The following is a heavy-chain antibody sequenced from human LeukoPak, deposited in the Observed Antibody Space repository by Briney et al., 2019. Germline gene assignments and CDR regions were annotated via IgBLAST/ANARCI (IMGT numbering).Heavy chain of an antibody. Sequence: SETLSLTCTVSGYSISNGYYWDWIRQPPGRGLGWIQNIFRSGPTSYNPSLKSRVSISVDTSKNPFSLKVNSVTDADTAVYYCARRHSSGWFYYWGQGNLVTVSS. J-gene: IGHJ4*02. D-gene: IGHD6-19*01. CDR2: IFRSGPT. V-gene: IGHV4-38-2*02. CDR1: GYSISNGYY. CDR3: ARRHSSGWFYY.